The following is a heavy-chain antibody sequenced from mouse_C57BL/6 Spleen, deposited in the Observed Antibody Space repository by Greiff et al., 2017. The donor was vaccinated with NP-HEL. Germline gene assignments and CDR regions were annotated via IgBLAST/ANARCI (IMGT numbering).Heavy chain of an antibody. Sequence: VQRVESGAELARPGASVKLSCKASGYTFTSYGISWVKQRTGQGLEWIGEIYPRSGNTYYNEKFKGKATLTADKSSSTAYMELRSLTSEDSAVYFCARALSDYYAMDYWGQGTSVTVSS. V-gene: IGHV1-81*01. CDR3: ARALSDYYAMDY. CDR2: IYPRSGNT. J-gene: IGHJ4*01. CDR1: GYTFTSYG. D-gene: IGHD6-1*01.